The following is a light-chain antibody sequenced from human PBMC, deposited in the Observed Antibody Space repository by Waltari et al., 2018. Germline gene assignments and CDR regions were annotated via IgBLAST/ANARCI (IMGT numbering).Light chain of an antibody. V-gene: IGLV3-21*04. CDR2: YDR. Sequence: SYVVTQPPSVSVAPGETATITCGGDNIGTYSVPWYQQKAAQAPVLVIFYDRDRPSWIPDRFSGSNSGNTATLTISRVEAGDEARYYCHVWHPHVDPGVFGTGTEVTVL. J-gene: IGLJ1*01. CDR3: HVWHPHVDPGV. CDR1: NIGTYS.